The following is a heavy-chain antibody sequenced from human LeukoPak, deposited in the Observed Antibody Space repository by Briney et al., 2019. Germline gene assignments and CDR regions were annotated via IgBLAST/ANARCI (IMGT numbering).Heavy chain of an antibody. V-gene: IGHV3-30*02. J-gene: IGHJ4*02. Sequence: GGSLRLSCAASGFTFSSYGMRWVRQAPGKGLEWVAVIWFDGSNKYYADSVKGRFTISRDNSKNTLYLQMNSLRTEDTAVYYCAKGGEMGTIRGYFDYLGQGTLVTVSS. CDR2: IWFDGSNK. D-gene: IGHD5-24*01. CDR3: AKGGEMGTIRGYFDY. CDR1: GFTFSSYG.